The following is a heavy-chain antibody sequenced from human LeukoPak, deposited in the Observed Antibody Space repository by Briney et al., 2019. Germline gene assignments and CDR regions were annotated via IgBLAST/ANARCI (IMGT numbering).Heavy chain of an antibody. CDR2: INNAGTTI. CDR1: GLTFSNSW. Sequence: GGSLRLSCEASGLTFSNSWMHWVRQAPGKGLVWVSRINNAGTTISYADSVKGRFTISRDNAKNTLYLQMNSLRAEDTAVYYCARVSGLGMNEYYQYWGQGTLVTVAS. V-gene: IGHV3-74*01. CDR3: ARVSGLGMNEYYQY. D-gene: IGHD3-10*01. J-gene: IGHJ1*01.